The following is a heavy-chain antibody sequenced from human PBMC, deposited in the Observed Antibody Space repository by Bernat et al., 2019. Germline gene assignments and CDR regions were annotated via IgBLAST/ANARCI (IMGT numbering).Heavy chain of an antibody. J-gene: IGHJ4*02. V-gene: IGHV2-70*15. Sequence: QVTLRESGPALVKPTQTLTLTCTFSGFSLSTSGMCVSWIRQPPGKALEWLARIDWDDDKYYSTSLKTRLTISKDTSKNQVVLTMTNMDPVDTATYYCAGIGGGVSGEYYFDYWGQGTLVTVSS. CDR2: IDWDDDK. D-gene: IGHD3-16*01. CDR3: AGIGGGVSGEYYFDY. CDR1: GFSLSTSGMC.